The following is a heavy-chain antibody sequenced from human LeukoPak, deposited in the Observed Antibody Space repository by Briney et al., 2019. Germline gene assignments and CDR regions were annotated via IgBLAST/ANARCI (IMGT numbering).Heavy chain of an antibody. CDR3: VRLTWTDVDDY. CDR1: GGSISSSSHY. Sequence: SETLSLTCIVSGGSISSSSHYWGWIRQPPGKGLEWIGSLYNTGSTYYNPSLQSRVTISVDTSKNQFSLKLNSVTTADTAVYYCVRLTWTDVDDYWGQGTLVTVSS. J-gene: IGHJ4*02. D-gene: IGHD3/OR15-3a*01. CDR2: LYNTGST. V-gene: IGHV4-39*01.